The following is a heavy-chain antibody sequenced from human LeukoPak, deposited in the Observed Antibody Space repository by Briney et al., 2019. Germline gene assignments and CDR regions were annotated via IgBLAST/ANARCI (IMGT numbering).Heavy chain of an antibody. D-gene: IGHD5-24*01. Sequence: GGSLRLSCAGSGFTFSSYVMSWVRQAPGKGLEWVSIISGGGVKTYYADSVKGRFTISRDNSKNTLYLQMNSLRAEDTAVYYCAKARDAYNFYYFGYWGQGTLVTVSS. CDR1: GFTFSSYV. V-gene: IGHV3-23*01. CDR2: ISGGGVKT. CDR3: AKARDAYNFYYFGY. J-gene: IGHJ4*02.